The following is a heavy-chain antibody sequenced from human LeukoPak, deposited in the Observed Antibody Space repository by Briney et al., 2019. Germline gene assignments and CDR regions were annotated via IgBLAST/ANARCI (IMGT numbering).Heavy chain of an antibody. J-gene: IGHJ4*02. Sequence: SETLSLTCTVSGGSISSSSYYWGWIRQPPGKGLEWIGSIYYSGSTNYNPSLKSRVTISVDTSKNQFSLKLSSVTAADTAVYYCARDSQRGVYDYWGQGTLVTVSS. V-gene: IGHV4-39*07. CDR1: GGSISSSSYY. D-gene: IGHD3-10*01. CDR3: ARDSQRGVYDY. CDR2: IYYSGST.